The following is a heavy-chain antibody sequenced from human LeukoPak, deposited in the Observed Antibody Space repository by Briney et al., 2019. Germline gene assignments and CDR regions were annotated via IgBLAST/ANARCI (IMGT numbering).Heavy chain of an antibody. D-gene: IGHD1-1*01. CDR1: GFIFTNYG. CDR2: IRYDGSNK. J-gene: IGHJ6*02. V-gene: IGHV3-30*02. CDR3: AKPCDWNDMYGTDV. Sequence: GGSLRLSCAASGFIFTNYGMHWVRQAPGKGLEWVAFIRYDGSNKYYADSVKGRFTISRDNSKNTLYLQMNSLRPEDTAIYYCAKPCDWNDMYGTDVWGQGTTVTVSS.